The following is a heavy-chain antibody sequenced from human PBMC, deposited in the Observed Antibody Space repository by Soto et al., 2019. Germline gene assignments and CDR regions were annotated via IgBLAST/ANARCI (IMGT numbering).Heavy chain of an antibody. CDR2: ISSIGVAT. J-gene: IGHJ4*02. V-gene: IGHV3-48*03. Sequence: EVQLVESGGGLVQPGGSLSLSCAASGFTFSINEMNWVRQAPGKGLEWVSYISSIGVATYYADSVKGRFTISRDNAKNSLYLQMNSLRAEDTAVYYCAREGRVGGIDYWGQGTPVTVSS. CDR3: AREGRVGGIDY. D-gene: IGHD6-19*01. CDR1: GFTFSINE.